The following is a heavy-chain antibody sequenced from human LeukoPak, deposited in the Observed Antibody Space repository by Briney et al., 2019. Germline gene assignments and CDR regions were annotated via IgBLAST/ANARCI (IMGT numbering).Heavy chain of an antibody. V-gene: IGHV3-30*18. D-gene: IGHD3-22*01. CDR1: GFTFSSYS. CDR3: AKVLNSLTMIEEPAAFDI. Sequence: GGSLRLSSAASGFTFSSYSMHWVRQAPGKGLEWVAVISNDGSNKYYAHSVKGRFTISRDNPKNTLYLQMNSLRAEDMAVHYCAKVLNSLTMIEEPAAFDIWGQGTMVTVSS. J-gene: IGHJ3*02. CDR2: ISNDGSNK.